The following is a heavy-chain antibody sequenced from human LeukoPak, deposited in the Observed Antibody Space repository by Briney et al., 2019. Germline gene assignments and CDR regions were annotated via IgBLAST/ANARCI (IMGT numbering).Heavy chain of an antibody. Sequence: PSGTLSLTCAVSGGSISSSNWWSWVRQPPGKGLEWIGEIYHSGSTNYNPSLKSRVTISVDKSKNQFSLKLSSVTAADTAVYYCARDLFYDYVWGSLDYWGQGTLVTVSS. V-gene: IGHV4-4*02. J-gene: IGHJ4*02. CDR3: ARDLFYDYVWGSLDY. CDR1: GGSISSSNW. CDR2: IYHSGST. D-gene: IGHD3-16*01.